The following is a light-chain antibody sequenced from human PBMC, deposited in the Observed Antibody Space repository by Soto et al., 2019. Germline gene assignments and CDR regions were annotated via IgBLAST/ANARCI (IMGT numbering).Light chain of an antibody. V-gene: IGLV1-40*01. CDR1: SSNIGADYD. J-gene: IGLJ1*01. CDR3: QSYDFSLSGYV. CDR2: GNS. Sequence: QSVLTQPPSVSGAPGQRVTIRCTGGSSNIGADYDVHWYQQVQGTAPKLLIYGNSNRPSGVPDRFSGSKSGTSASLAIAGLQAKDEADYYCQSYDFSLSGYVFGTGTKLTVL.